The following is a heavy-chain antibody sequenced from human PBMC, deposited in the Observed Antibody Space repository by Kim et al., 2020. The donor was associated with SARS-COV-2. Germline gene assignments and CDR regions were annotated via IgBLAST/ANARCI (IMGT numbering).Heavy chain of an antibody. Sequence: ASVKVSCKASGYTFTSYGISWVRQAPGQGLEWMGWISAYNGNTNYAQKLQGRVTMTTDTSTSTAYMELRSLRSDDTAVYYCARDRAGIAARPTHDAFDIWGQGTMVTVSS. CDR1: GYTFTSYG. CDR2: ISAYNGNT. D-gene: IGHD6-6*01. V-gene: IGHV1-18*01. CDR3: ARDRAGIAARPTHDAFDI. J-gene: IGHJ3*02.